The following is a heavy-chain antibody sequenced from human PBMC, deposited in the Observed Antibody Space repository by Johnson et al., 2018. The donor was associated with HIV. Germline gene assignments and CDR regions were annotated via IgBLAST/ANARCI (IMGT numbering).Heavy chain of an antibody. Sequence: VQLVESGGGVVQPGRSLRLSCAVSGFTFSSYGMHWVRRAPGKGLEWVGRLKSKTDGGTTDYAAPVKGRFTISRDDSKNTLYLQINSLKTDDTAVYYCTTVRGAFDIWGQGTMVTVSS. CDR1: GFTFSSYG. CDR3: TTVRGAFDI. V-gene: IGHV3-15*01. J-gene: IGHJ3*02. CDR2: LKSKTDGGTT. D-gene: IGHD3-16*01.